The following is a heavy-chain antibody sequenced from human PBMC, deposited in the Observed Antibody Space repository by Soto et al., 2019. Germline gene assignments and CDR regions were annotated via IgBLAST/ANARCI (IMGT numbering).Heavy chain of an antibody. CDR1: GFTFSNYA. Sequence: EVHLLESGGGLVQPGGSLRLSCAASGFTFSNYAMTWVRQAPGKGLEWVSVISGTGGGTNNADSAKGRFTTSRDNSKKTLYLQMNSVTAEYTGVYYRANRAIYASGVPNYYGMDVWGQGTAVTVSS. D-gene: IGHD3-10*01. CDR3: ANRAIYASGVPNYYGMDV. J-gene: IGHJ6*02. V-gene: IGHV3-23*01. CDR2: ISGTGGGT.